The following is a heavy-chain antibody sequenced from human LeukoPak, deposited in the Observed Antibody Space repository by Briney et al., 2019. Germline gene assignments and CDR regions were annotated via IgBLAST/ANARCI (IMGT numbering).Heavy chain of an antibody. CDR1: GGSISSSSYY. J-gene: IGHJ4*02. D-gene: IGHD2-15*01. Sequence: PSEILSLTCTVSGGSISSSSYYWGWIRQPPGKGLEWIGSIYYSGSTYYNPSLKSRVTISVDTSKNQFSLKLSSVTAADTAVYYCATSLLSMSGASNYWGQGTLVTVSS. CDR3: ATSLLSMSGASNY. CDR2: IYYSGST. V-gene: IGHV4-39*01.